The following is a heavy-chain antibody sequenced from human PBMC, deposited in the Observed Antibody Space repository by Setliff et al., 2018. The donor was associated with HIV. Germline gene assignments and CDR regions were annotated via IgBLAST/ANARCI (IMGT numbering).Heavy chain of an antibody. CDR1: TESLTSYD. J-gene: IGHJ5*02. CDR3: ARVKSIKTTLVRLWPRFDL. Sequence: PSETLSLTCAVYTESLTSYDWAWIRQSPEKGLEWIGEIDDSGSIIYNPSLQSRVTMSVDTSKNQFSLKVRSLTAADTGLYYCARVKSIKTTLVRLWPRFDLWGQGTQVTVSS. V-gene: IGHV4-34*01. D-gene: IGHD3-10*01. CDR2: IDDSGSI.